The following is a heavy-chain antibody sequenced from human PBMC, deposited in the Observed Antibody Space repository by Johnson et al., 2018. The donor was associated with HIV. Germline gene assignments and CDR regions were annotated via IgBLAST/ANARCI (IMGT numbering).Heavy chain of an antibody. J-gene: IGHJ3*01. D-gene: IGHD6-19*01. Sequence: EVQLVESGGGLVQPGGSLRLSCAASGFTFSDHYMDWVRQAPGKGLEWVARTRDKANGYSTEYAATVKGRLTISRDASKDSLYLQMNSLKSEDTAVYFCARRAYTSGWYAAFDLWGQGTMVTVSS. CDR3: ARRAYTSGWYAAFDL. CDR1: GFTFSDHY. CDR2: TRDKANGYST. V-gene: IGHV3-72*01.